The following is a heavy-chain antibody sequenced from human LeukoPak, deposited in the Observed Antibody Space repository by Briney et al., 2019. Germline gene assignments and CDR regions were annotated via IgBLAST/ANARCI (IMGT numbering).Heavy chain of an antibody. CDR2: ISGSGGST. Sequence: GGSLRLSCAASGFTFSSYAMSWVRHAPGKGLEWVSAISGSGGSTYYADSVKGRFTISRDNSKNTLYLQMNSLRAEDTAVYYCAKDLREYYYDSSGYRAFDYWGQGTLVTVSS. CDR1: GFTFSSYA. CDR3: AKDLREYYYDSSGYRAFDY. D-gene: IGHD3-22*01. V-gene: IGHV3-23*01. J-gene: IGHJ4*02.